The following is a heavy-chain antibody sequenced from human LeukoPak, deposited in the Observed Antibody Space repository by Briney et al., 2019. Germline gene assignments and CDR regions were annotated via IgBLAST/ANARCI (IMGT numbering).Heavy chain of an antibody. CDR2: INHSGST. CDR3: ARLRNEDMDV. J-gene: IGHJ6*03. CDR1: GGSISSYY. Sequence: SETLSLTCTVSGGSISSYYWSWIRQPPGKGLEWIGEINHSGSTNYNPSLKSRVTISVDTSKNQFSLKLSSVTAADTAVYYCARLRNEDMDVWGKGTTVTVS. V-gene: IGHV4-34*01.